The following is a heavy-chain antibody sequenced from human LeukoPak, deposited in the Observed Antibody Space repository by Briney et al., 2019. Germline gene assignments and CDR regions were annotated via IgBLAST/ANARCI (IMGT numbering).Heavy chain of an antibody. CDR1: GFTFSSHA. J-gene: IGHJ4*02. V-gene: IGHV3-23*01. Sequence: GGSLRLSCVASGFTFSSHAMSWVRQAPGKGLEWVAAISVNGATTYYADSVKGRFPIPRANSQNTVFLQMNRLRAEGTAIYSFAKGNYGYYFDHWGEGNRVTVSS. CDR3: AKGNYGYYFDH. D-gene: IGHD4-17*01. CDR2: ISVNGATT.